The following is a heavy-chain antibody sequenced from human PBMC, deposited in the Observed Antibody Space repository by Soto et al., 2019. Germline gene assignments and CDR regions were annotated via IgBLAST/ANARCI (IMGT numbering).Heavy chain of an antibody. J-gene: IGHJ3*01. V-gene: IGHV4-59*01. CDR2: MYSSGST. CDR1: GGSISDFY. Sequence: QVQLQESGPGLVKPSETLSLTCTVSGGSISDFYWSWIRQPPGKALEWIGYGYMYSSGSTYYNPSLEGRVPISVDPSNNQFSLRLSSVTAADTAVYYCARGSLSTVTANAFDVWGPGAPVTVSS. CDR3: ARGSLSTVTANAFDV. D-gene: IGHD2-21*02.